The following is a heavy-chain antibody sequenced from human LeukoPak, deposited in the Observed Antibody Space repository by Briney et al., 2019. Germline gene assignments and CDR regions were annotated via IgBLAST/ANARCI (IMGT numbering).Heavy chain of an antibody. CDR3: VEGGYYFDY. D-gene: IGHD3-16*01. Sequence: PSETLSLTCAVYGGSFSGYYWSWIRQPPGEGLEWIGEINHSGSTNYNPSLKSRVTISVDTSKNQFSLKLSSVTAADTAVYYCVEGGYYFDYWGQGTLVTVSS. J-gene: IGHJ4*02. V-gene: IGHV4-34*01. CDR1: GGSFSGYY. CDR2: INHSGST.